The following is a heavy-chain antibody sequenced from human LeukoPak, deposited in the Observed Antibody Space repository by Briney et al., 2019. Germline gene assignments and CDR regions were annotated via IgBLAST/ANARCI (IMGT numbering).Heavy chain of an antibody. CDR2: ISSSGMTI. CDR1: EFTFSDYY. D-gene: IGHD5/OR15-5a*01. CDR3: ARGRGSVTGSWFDS. J-gene: IGHJ5*01. V-gene: IGHV3-11*01. Sequence: PGGSLRLSCVASEFTFSDYYMTWIRQAPGKGLEWVSYISSSGMTIYYAASVKGRFTISRDNAKNSLHLQMNSLRAGDTAVYFCARGRGSVTGSWFDSWGRGTLVTVSS.